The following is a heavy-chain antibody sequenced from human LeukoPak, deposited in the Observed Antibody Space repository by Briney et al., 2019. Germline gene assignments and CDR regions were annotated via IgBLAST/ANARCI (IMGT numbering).Heavy chain of an antibody. Sequence: PGGSLRLSCAASGFSVSNTCMSWVRQAPGKGLEWVSVIYSGGTTYYADSVKGRFTISRGTSKNTLYLQMNSLRGEDTALYYCARLYSYAFDYWGQGTLVTVSS. J-gene: IGHJ4*02. CDR3: ARLYSYAFDY. CDR1: GFSVSNTC. V-gene: IGHV3-53*01. D-gene: IGHD5-18*01. CDR2: IYSGGTT.